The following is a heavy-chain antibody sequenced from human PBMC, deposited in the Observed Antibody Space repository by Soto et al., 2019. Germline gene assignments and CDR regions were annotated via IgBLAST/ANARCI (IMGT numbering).Heavy chain of an antibody. V-gene: IGHV3-30*19. CDR2: TSYDGNNK. D-gene: IGHD3-16*01. CDR1: GFSFKSFV. CDR3: ARWGTTGGFDL. Sequence: QVQLVESGGGGVQPGTSLRLSCAASGFSFKSFVMHWVRQAPGKGLEWVAFTSYDGNNKDYGDSVKGRFTVSRDNSQNSLHLQMDFLRPEDTALYYCARWGTTGGFDLWGQGTLVSVSS. J-gene: IGHJ4*02.